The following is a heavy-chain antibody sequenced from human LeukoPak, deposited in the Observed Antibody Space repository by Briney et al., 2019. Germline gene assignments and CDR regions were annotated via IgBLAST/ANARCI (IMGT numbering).Heavy chain of an antibody. V-gene: IGHV3-21*01. CDR2: ISSNNDYI. CDR1: GFTFSSYS. CDR3: ARVVVAAAGTDY. Sequence: GGSLRLSCAASGFTFSSYSMNWVRQAPGKGLEWVSSISSNNDYIYYADSVKGRFTISRDNAKNSLFLQMNSLRAEDTAVYYCARVVVAAAGTDYWGQGTLVTVSS. J-gene: IGHJ4*02. D-gene: IGHD6-13*01.